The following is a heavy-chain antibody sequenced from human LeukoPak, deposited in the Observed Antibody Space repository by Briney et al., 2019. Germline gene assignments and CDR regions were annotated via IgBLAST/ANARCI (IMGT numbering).Heavy chain of an antibody. CDR3: ASSFYYDSRDY. CDR1: GGSISSSRYY. CDR2: INYSGST. V-gene: IGHV4-39*01. J-gene: IGHJ4*02. D-gene: IGHD3-22*01. Sequence: PSETLSLTCTVSGGSISSSRYYWGWIRQPPGKGLEWIGNINYSGSTYYSPSLKGRVTIFVDTSKNQFSLKLSSVAAADSAVYYCASSFYYDSRDYWGQGTLVTVSS.